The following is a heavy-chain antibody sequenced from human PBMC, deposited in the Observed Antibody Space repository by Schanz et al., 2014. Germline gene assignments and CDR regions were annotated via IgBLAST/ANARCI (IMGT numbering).Heavy chain of an antibody. D-gene: IGHD3-10*01. CDR2: IIPVLNIA. V-gene: IGHV1-69*02. CDR1: GGTFSSDT. J-gene: IGHJ4*02. Sequence: QVQLVQSGAEVKKPGSSVQVSCKASGGTFSSDTFSWVRQAPGQGLEWMGKIIPVLNIATYAQRFQGRVSITADTSTNTAYMELSSLTSEDTAVHYCARGRGFYDYWGQGTLVTVSS. CDR3: ARGRGFYDY.